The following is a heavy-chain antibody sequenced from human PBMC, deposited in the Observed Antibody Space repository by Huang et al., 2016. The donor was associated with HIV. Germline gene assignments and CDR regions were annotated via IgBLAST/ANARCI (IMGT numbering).Heavy chain of an antibody. Sequence: EVLLVQSGAELKEPGESLKISCKDSGYGFSSYWIGWVRQKPGKGLEWMGIIYPRDSEPKYSPSFDGQVTISADKSTRTAYLQWESLKAPDTAIYFCARQVDGFRSHFDFWGQGTLVSVSS. V-gene: IGHV5-51*01. D-gene: IGHD5-18*01. CDR3: ARQVDGFRSHFDF. CDR2: IYPRDSEP. CDR1: GYGFSSYW. J-gene: IGHJ4*02.